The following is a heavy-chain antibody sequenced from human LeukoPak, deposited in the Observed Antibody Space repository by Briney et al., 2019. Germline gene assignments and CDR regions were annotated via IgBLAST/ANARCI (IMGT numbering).Heavy chain of an antibody. J-gene: IGHJ3*02. V-gene: IGHV4-34*01. CDR1: GGSFNGFY. D-gene: IGHD4-17*01. CDR3: ARGRYGDHFDPVPVDM. CDR2: VDHVGRT. Sequence: SETLSLTCAVYGGSFNGFYWTWIRQPPGKSLEWLGKVDHVGRTNYRPSLKSRLSISVDTSKHQFSLKLDSVTAADTALYYCARGRYGDHFDPVPVDMWGQGTLVTVSS.